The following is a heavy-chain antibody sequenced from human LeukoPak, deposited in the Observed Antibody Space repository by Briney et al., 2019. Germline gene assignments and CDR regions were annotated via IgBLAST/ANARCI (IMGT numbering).Heavy chain of an antibody. J-gene: IGHJ4*02. CDR3: ARVVVVAATTLTYFDY. Sequence: GGSLRLSCAASGFTVSTNYRSWVRQAPGKGLEWVSVIYSGGSAYYADSVKGRFTISRDNSKNTLYLQMNSLRAEDTAVYYCARVVVVAATTLTYFDYWGQGTLVTVSS. CDR1: GFTVSTNY. CDR2: IYSGGSA. V-gene: IGHV3-53*01. D-gene: IGHD2-15*01.